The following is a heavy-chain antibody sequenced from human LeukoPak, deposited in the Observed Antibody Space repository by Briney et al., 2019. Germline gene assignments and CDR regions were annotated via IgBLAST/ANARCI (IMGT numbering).Heavy chain of an antibody. CDR1: GFTFSSYG. D-gene: IGHD2-15*01. CDR2: IRYDGSNK. Sequence: PGGSLRLSCAASGFTFSSYGMHWVRQAPGKGLEWVAFIRYDGSNKYYADSVKGRFTISRDNSKNTLYLQMNFLRAEDTAVYYCAKGRGILSPDYWGQGTLVTVSS. V-gene: IGHV3-30*02. J-gene: IGHJ4*02. CDR3: AKGRGILSPDY.